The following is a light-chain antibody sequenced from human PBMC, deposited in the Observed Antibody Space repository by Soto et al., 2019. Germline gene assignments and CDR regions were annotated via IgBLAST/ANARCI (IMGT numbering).Light chain of an antibody. J-gene: IGKJ1*01. Sequence: EKVMTQSPATLSVSPGERVTLSCRASQSVSYNLAWYQQKHGQAPRLLIYGPSTRATGIPARFSGSGSGTEFTLTISSLQSEDFALYYCQQYNNWPRTFGQGTKVDI. V-gene: IGKV3-15*01. CDR3: QQYNNWPRT. CDR2: GPS. CDR1: QSVSYN.